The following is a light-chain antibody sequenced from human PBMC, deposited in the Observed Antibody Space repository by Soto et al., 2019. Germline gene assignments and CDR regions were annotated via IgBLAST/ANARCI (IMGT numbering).Light chain of an antibody. CDR1: QSISSY. CDR2: AAS. J-gene: IGKJ1*01. CDR3: QQSYRT. V-gene: IGKV1-39*01. Sequence: DIQMTQSPSSLSASVGDRVTITCRASQSISSYLNWYQQKPGKAPQLLIYAASRLQSGVPSRFSGSGSGTDFTLTISSLQPEDFATYYCQQSYRTFGQGTKVDIK.